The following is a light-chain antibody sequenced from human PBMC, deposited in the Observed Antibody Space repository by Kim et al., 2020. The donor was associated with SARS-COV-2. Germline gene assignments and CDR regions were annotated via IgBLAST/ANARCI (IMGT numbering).Light chain of an antibody. CDR3: ETWDSNIQV. J-gene: IGLJ3*02. Sequence: QPVLTQSSSASASLGSSVKLTCTLSSGHSNYFIAWHQQQPGKAPRFLMKVEGSGSYNKGGGVPDRFSGSRSGADRYLIISNLHSEDEADYYCETWDSNIQVYGGGTQLTVL. CDR1: SGHSNYF. V-gene: IGLV4-60*03. CDR2: VEGSGSY.